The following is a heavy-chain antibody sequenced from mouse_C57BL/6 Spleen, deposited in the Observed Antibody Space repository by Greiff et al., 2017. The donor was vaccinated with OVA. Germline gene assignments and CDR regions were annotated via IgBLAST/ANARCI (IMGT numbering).Heavy chain of an antibody. V-gene: IGHV1-53*01. CDR1: GYTFTSYW. J-gene: IGHJ4*01. CDR3: ARGYYGSSPYYAMDY. Sequence: VQLQQPGTELVKPGASVKLSCKASGYTFTSYWMHWVKQRPGQGLEWIGNINPSNGGTNSNEKFKSKATLTVDKSSSTAYMQLSSLTSEDSAVYYCARGYYGSSPYYAMDYWGQGTSVTVSS. CDR2: INPSNGGT. D-gene: IGHD1-1*01.